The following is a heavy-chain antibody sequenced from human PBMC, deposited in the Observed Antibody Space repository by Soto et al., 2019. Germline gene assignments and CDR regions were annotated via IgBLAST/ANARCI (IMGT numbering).Heavy chain of an antibody. V-gene: IGHV1-46*01. CDR1: GYTFTSYY. D-gene: IGHD3-10*01. CDR3: VISPGYYYGSGSPKSLDY. Sequence: GASVKVSCKASGYTFTSYYMHWVRQAPGQGLEWMGIINPSGGSTSYAQKFQGRVTMTRDTSTSTVYMELSSLRSEDTAVYYCVISPGYYYGSGSPKSLDYWGQGTLVTVSS. CDR2: INPSGGST. J-gene: IGHJ4*02.